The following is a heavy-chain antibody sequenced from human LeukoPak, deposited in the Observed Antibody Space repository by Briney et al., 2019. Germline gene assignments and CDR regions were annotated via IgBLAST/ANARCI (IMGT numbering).Heavy chain of an antibody. CDR2: ISSSGSTI. D-gene: IGHD1-26*01. J-gene: IGHJ4*02. CDR3: ARKWGGWELLFPYDAFDI. Sequence: GGSLRLSCAASGFTFSSYEMNWVRQAPGKGLEWVSYISSSGSTIYYADSVKGRFTISRDNAKNSLYLQMNSLRAEDTAVYYCARKWGGWELLFPYDAFDIWGQGTLVTVSS. CDR1: GFTFSSYE. V-gene: IGHV3-48*03.